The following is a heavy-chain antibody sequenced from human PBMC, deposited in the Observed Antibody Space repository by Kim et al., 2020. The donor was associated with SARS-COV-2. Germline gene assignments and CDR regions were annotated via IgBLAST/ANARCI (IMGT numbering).Heavy chain of an antibody. V-gene: IGHV4-59*01. CDR1: GGSISSYY. CDR2: IYYSGST. Sequence: SETLSLTCTVSGGSISSYYWSWIRQPPGKGLEWIGYIYYSGSTNYNPSLKSRVTISVDTSKNQFSLKLSSVTAADTAVYYCARVSMEWELPDAFDIWGQGTMVTVSS. CDR3: ARVSMEWELPDAFDI. D-gene: IGHD1-26*01. J-gene: IGHJ3*02.